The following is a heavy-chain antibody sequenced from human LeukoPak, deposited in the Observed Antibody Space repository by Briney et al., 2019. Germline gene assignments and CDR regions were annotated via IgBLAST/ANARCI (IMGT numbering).Heavy chain of an antibody. Sequence: GESLKISCKGSGYSSASHWITWVRQMPGKGLEWMGIIHPGDSDTRYSPSFQGQVTSSADKSISTAYLQWSSLKASDTAVCFCARHLLDGAVTTALDYWGQGTLVTVSS. CDR1: GYSSASHW. CDR2: IHPGDSDT. CDR3: ARHLLDGAVTTALDY. J-gene: IGHJ4*02. D-gene: IGHD4-17*01. V-gene: IGHV5-51*01.